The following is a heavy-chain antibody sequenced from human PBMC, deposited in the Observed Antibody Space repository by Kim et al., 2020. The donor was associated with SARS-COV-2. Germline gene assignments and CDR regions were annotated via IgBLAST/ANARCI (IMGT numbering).Heavy chain of an antibody. V-gene: IGHV1-24*01. J-gene: IGHJ5*02. CDR3: ATSTAMVRNNWFDP. Sequence: ASVKVSCKVSGYTLTELSMHWVRQAPGKGLEWMGGFDPEDGETIYAQKFQGRVTMTEETSTDTAYMELNSLRSEDTAVYYCATSTAMVRNNWFDPWGQGTLVTVSS. D-gene: IGHD5-18*01. CDR2: FDPEDGET. CDR1: GYTLTELS.